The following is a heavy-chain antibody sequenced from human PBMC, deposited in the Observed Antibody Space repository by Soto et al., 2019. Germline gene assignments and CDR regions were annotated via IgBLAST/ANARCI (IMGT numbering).Heavy chain of an antibody. V-gene: IGHV1-2*02. Sequence: VASVKVSCKASGYTFTGYYMHWVRQAPGQGLEWMGWINPNSGGTNYAQKFQGRVTMTRDTSISTAYMELSRLRSDDTAVYYCARPPYYYDSSGYLPHWGQGTLVTVSS. CDR1: GYTFTGYY. CDR2: INPNSGGT. J-gene: IGHJ4*02. D-gene: IGHD3-22*01. CDR3: ARPPYYYDSSGYLPH.